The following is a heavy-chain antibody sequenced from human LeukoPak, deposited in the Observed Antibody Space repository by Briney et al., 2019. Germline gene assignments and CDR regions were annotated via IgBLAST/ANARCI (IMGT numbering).Heavy chain of an antibody. D-gene: IGHD3-3*01. V-gene: IGHV4-61*02. CDR1: GGSISSGSYY. J-gene: IGHJ4*02. Sequence: PSETLSLTCTVSGGSISSGSYYWSWIRQPAGKGLEWIGRIYTSGSTNYNPSLKSRVTISVDTSKNQFSLKLSSVTAADTAVYYCAREPYYDFWSGYYLDYWGQGTLVTVSS. CDR3: AREPYYDFWSGYYLDY. CDR2: IYTSGST.